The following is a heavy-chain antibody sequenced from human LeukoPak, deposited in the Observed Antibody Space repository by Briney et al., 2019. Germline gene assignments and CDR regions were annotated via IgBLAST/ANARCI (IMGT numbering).Heavy chain of an antibody. CDR3: ARGAWYASGSFLIDY. D-gene: IGHD3-10*01. CDR1: GFTFSSYE. V-gene: IGHV3-48*03. J-gene: IGHJ4*02. CDR2: ISSSGSTI. Sequence: GGSLRLSCAASGFTFSSYEMNWVRQAPGKGLEWVSYISSSGSTIYYADSVKGRFTISRDNAKNTLYLQMNSLRVEDTALYYCARGAWYASGSFLIDYWGQGTPVTVSS.